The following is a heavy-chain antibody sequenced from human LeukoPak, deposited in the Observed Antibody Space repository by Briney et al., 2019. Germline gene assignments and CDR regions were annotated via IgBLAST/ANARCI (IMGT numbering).Heavy chain of an antibody. V-gene: IGHV3-7*01. J-gene: IGHJ4*01. CDR2: IRQDGGEK. Sequence: PGGSLRLSCAVSGFTFSSYWMNWVRQAPGKGLEWVASIRQDGGEKSYVDSVKGRFTISRDNTIDSLFLQMSSLTAEDTAVYYCARDGTAAGLYFDLWGHGTLVTVSS. CDR3: ARDGTAAGLYFDL. CDR1: GFTFSSYW. D-gene: IGHD6-13*01.